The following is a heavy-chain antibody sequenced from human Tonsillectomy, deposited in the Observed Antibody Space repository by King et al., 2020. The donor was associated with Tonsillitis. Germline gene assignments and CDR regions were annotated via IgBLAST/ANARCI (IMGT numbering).Heavy chain of an antibody. CDR1: GYTFTSYF. J-gene: IGHJ3*02. CDR2: INPSGGRT. Sequence: VQLVESGAEVEKPGASVMLSCKASGYTFTSYFMHWVRQAPGQGLDWMGIINPSGGRTTYAQNFQGRVTMTRDTSTSTVYMERSSLRSEDTAVYYCARLTNNYGDYEGAFDIWGQGTLVTVSS. CDR3: ARLTNNYGDYEGAFDI. D-gene: IGHD4-17*01. V-gene: IGHV1-46*01.